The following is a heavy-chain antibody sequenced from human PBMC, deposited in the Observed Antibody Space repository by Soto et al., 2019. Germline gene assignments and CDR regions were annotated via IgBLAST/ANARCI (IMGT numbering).Heavy chain of an antibody. Sequence: SETLSLTCTVSGGSISSGGYYWSWIRQHPGKGLEWIGYIYYSGSTYYNPSLKSRVTISVDTSKNQFSLKLSSVTAADTAVYYCARTPLMITFGGVIVKSWFDPWGQGTLVTVSS. CDR2: IYYSGST. V-gene: IGHV4-31*03. D-gene: IGHD3-16*02. CDR1: GGSISSGGYY. J-gene: IGHJ5*02. CDR3: ARTPLMITFGGVIVKSWFDP.